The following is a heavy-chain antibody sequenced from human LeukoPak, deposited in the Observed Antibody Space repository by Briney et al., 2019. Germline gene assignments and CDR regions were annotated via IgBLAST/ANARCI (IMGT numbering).Heavy chain of an antibody. CDR3: ATVRPENSGSYYWDY. D-gene: IGHD1-26*01. CDR1: GGSISSYD. CDR2: FYYSGNT. J-gene: IGHJ4*02. V-gene: IGHV4-59*08. Sequence: PSETLSLTCTVSGGSISSYDGSWIRQPPGKGLEWIGCFYYSGNTNSNPSLKSRVTISVDTSKNQFSLKLMSVTAADTAVYYCATVRPENSGSYYWDYWGQGTLVTVSS.